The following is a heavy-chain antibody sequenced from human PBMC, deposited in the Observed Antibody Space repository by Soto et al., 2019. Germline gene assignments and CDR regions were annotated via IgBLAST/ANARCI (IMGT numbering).Heavy chain of an antibody. D-gene: IGHD3-10*01. V-gene: IGHV1-46*01. CDR1: GYTFTSYN. Sequence: QVQLVQSGAEVRKPGASVKVSCKASGYTFTSYNMHWVRQAPGQGLEWMGVINPSVGSTSYAQKFQGRVTMTGDTATSTVYRERSSLRSEDTAVYYGARAGAGYFDYWGQGTLVTVSS. J-gene: IGHJ4*02. CDR2: INPSVGST. CDR3: ARAGAGYFDY.